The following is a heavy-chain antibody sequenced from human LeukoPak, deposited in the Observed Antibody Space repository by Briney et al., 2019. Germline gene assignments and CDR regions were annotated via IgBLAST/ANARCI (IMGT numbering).Heavy chain of an antibody. CDR1: GFTFSSYG. J-gene: IGHJ4*02. CDR2: IWYDGSNK. Sequence: GRSLRLSCAASGFTFSSYGMHWVRQAPGKGLEWVAVIWYDGSNKYYADSVKGRFTISRDNSKNTLYLQMNSLRAEDTAVYYCARDRGYSYGYYLDYWGQGTLVTVSS. CDR3: ARDRGYSYGYYLDY. V-gene: IGHV3-33*01. D-gene: IGHD5-18*01.